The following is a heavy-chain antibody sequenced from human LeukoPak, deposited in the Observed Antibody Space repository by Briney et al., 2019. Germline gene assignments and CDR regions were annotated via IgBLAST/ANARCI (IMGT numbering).Heavy chain of an antibody. CDR2: ISYDGSNK. D-gene: IGHD4-17*01. V-gene: IGHV3-30*18. CDR3: AKNIADTVTLDY. J-gene: IGHJ4*02. Sequence: GGSLTLSCAASGFTFSSYGMHWVRQAPGKGLEWLAVISYDGSNKYYADSVKGRFTISRDNSKNTLYLQMNSLRAEDTAVYYCAKNIADTVTLDYWGQGTLVTVSS. CDR1: GFTFSSYG.